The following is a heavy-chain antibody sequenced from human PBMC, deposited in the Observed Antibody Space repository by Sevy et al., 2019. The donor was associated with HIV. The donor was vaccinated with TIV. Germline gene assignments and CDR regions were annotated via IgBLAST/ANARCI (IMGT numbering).Heavy chain of an antibody. J-gene: IGHJ4*02. Sequence: GGSLRLSCAASGFSFSTYWMHWVRQAPGKGLEWVANIKQDESEKYYVASVMGRFSITRDNAENSVYLRMNSLRPEESAIYYCARGNSGAFDYWGQGTLVTVSS. CDR2: IKQDESEK. D-gene: IGHD2-15*01. CDR1: GFSFSTYW. CDR3: ARGNSGAFDY. V-gene: IGHV3-7*04.